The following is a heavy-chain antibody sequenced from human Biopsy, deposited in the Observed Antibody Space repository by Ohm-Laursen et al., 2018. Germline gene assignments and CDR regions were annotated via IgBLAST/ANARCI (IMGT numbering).Heavy chain of an antibody. Sequence: SETLSLTCSVSGGSIISYYWTWIRQPPGKGLEWIGHVYNGGITNYNPSLKSRVTISKDTSKNQFSLQVNSVTAADTAVYYCARTPRDSFWSGSYKRGLWFDPWGRGTLVIVSP. J-gene: IGHJ5*02. D-gene: IGHD3-3*01. CDR2: VYNGGIT. V-gene: IGHV4-59*01. CDR1: GGSIISYY. CDR3: ARTPRDSFWSGSYKRGLWFDP.